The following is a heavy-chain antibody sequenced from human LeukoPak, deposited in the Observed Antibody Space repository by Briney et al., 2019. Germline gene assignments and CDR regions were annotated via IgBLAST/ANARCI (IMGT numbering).Heavy chain of an antibody. CDR1: GFTVSSSS. J-gene: IGHJ6*02. CDR3: ARGQEQFSSPWQWGPRRKNFYYYGMDV. CDR2: ISSDGNT. Sequence: GGSLRLSCAASGFTVSSSSMNWVRLGPGKGLEWVSVISSDGNTYYADSVKGRFTISRDNSSNTLSLQMHGLRADDTAVYYCARGQEQFSSPWQWGPRRKNFYYYGMDVWGQGTSVTVSS. D-gene: IGHD6-19*01. V-gene: IGHV3-66*01.